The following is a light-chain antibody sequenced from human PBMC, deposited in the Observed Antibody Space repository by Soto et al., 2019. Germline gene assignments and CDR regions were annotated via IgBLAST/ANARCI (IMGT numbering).Light chain of an antibody. CDR3: CSYAGSTTFVI. J-gene: IGLJ2*01. Sequence: QSALTQRASVSGSPGQSITISCTGTSSDVGSHNLVSWYQQHPGKAPKFIIYEGTKRPSGVSNRFSGSKSGNTASLTISGLQAEDEADYYCCSYAGSTTFVIFGGGTQLTVL. CDR2: EGT. V-gene: IGLV2-23*03. CDR1: SSDVGSHNL.